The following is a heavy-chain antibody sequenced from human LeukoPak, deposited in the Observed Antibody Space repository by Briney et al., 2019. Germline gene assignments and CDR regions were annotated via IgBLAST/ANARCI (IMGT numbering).Heavy chain of an antibody. D-gene: IGHD3-22*01. CDR2: ISGSGGST. CDR3: TTLGYHLDS. V-gene: IGHV3-23*01. J-gene: IGHJ4*02. Sequence: GGSLRLSCAASGFTFTTYAMSWVRQAPGKGLEWVSAISGSGGSTYYAHSVKGRFTISRDNSKNTLFLQMSSLRVEDTALYYCTTLGYHLDSWGQGTPVTVSS. CDR1: GFTFTTYA.